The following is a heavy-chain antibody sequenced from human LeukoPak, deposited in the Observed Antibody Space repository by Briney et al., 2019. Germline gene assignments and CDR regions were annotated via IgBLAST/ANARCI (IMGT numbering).Heavy chain of an antibody. J-gene: IGHJ4*02. CDR2: IIPILGIA. Sequence: SVKVSCKASGGTFSSYAISWVRQAPGQGLEWMGRIIPILGIANYAQKFQGRVTITADKSTSTAYMELGSRRSEDTAVYYCAREGELRYFDYWGQGTLVTVSS. V-gene: IGHV1-69*04. CDR1: GGTFSSYA. CDR3: AREGELRYFDY. D-gene: IGHD1-1*01.